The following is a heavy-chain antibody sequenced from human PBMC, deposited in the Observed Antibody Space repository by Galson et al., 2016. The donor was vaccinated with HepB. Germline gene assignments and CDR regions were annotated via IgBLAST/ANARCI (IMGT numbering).Heavy chain of an antibody. V-gene: IGHV4-59*05. CDR3: AKKGSSNWDPFDY. CDR2: IYYSGST. J-gene: IGHJ4*02. Sequence: LRLSCAASGFTFGDYYMTWIRQAPGKGLEWIGSIYYSGSTDYNPSLKSRVTISVDTSKNQFSLKLNSLTAADTAVYYCAKKGSSNWDPFDYWDQETLVTVSS. D-gene: IGHD6-13*01. CDR1: GFTFGDYY.